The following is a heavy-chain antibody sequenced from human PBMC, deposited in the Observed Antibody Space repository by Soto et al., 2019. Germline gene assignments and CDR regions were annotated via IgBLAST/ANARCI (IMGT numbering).Heavy chain of an antibody. D-gene: IGHD1-20*01. CDR1: GGTFSSYA. CDR3: AGAFGFEDSWNAP. CDR2: IIPIFGTA. V-gene: IGHV1-69*12. Sequence: QVQLVQSGAEVKKPGSSVKVSCKASGGTFSSYAISWVRQAPGQGLEWMGGIIPIFGTANYAQKFQGRVTITADESTSTAYRELSSLRFGDMAVYYCAGAFGFEDSWNAPWGQGTLVTVSS. J-gene: IGHJ5*02.